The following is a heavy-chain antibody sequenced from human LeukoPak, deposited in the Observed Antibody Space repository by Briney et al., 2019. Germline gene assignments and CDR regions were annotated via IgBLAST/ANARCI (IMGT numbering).Heavy chain of an antibody. Sequence: GGSLRLSCAVAGITLSNYGMSWVRQAPGKGLEWVAGISDSGGSTNYADSVKGRFTISRDNAKNTLYLQMNSLRAEDTAVYYCANIRASVTIRGPYPDLVYWGQGTLVTVSS. V-gene: IGHV3-23*01. D-gene: IGHD3-10*01. J-gene: IGHJ4*02. CDR3: ANIRASVTIRGPYPDLVY. CDR1: GITLSNYG. CDR2: ISDSGGST.